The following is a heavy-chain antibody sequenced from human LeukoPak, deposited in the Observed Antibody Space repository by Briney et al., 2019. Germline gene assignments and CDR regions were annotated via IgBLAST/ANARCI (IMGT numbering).Heavy chain of an antibody. CDR3: ARGFKNAFDI. CDR2: INSDGSTT. CDR1: GFTLSSYW. Sequence: GGSLRLSCAASGFTLSSYWMHWVSHAPGKGLLWVSRINSDGSTTSYADFVKGRFTISRDNAKNTLYLQMNSLRAEDTAVYYCARGFKNAFDIWGQGTMVTVSS. V-gene: IGHV3-74*01. J-gene: IGHJ3*02.